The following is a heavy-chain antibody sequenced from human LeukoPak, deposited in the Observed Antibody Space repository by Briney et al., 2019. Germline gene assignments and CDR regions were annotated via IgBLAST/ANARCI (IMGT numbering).Heavy chain of an antibody. Sequence: SETLSLTCTVSGGSISSGGYYWSWIRQHPGKGLEWIGYIYYSGSTYYNPSLKSRVTISVDTSKNQFSLKLSSVTAADTAVYYCARSADTAMVPYYFDYWGQGTLVTVSS. J-gene: IGHJ4*02. CDR3: ARSADTAMVPYYFDY. V-gene: IGHV4-31*03. D-gene: IGHD5-18*01. CDR1: GGSISSGGYY. CDR2: IYYSGST.